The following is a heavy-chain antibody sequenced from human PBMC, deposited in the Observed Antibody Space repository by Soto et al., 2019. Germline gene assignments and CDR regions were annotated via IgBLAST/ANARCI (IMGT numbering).Heavy chain of an antibody. CDR2: ISGSGGST. CDR3: AKDYGYGDSGSYLDY. CDR1: GFTFSSYA. J-gene: IGHJ4*02. D-gene: IGHD4-17*01. Sequence: GGSLRLSCAASGFTFSSYAMSWVRQAPGKGLEWVSAISGSGGSTYYADSVKGRFTISRDNSKNTLYLQMNSLRAEDTAVYYCAKDYGYGDSGSYLDYWGQGTLVTVSS. V-gene: IGHV3-23*01.